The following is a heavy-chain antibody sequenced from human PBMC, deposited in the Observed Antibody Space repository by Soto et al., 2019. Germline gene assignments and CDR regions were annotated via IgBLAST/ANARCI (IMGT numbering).Heavy chain of an antibody. J-gene: IGHJ5*02. CDR3: ARDRNRWFDP. CDR1: GGSISSYY. Sequence: SETLSLTCTVSGGSISSYYWSWIRQPPGKGLEWIGYIYYSGSTNYNPSLKSRVTISVDTSKNQFSLKLSSVTAADTAVYYCARDRNRWFDPWGQGTLVTVSS. CDR2: IYYSGST. V-gene: IGHV4-59*01.